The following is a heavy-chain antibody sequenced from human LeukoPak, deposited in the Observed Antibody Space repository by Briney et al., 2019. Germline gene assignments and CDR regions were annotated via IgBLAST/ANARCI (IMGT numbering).Heavy chain of an antibody. J-gene: IGHJ4*02. CDR3: ARNIAYGGYTYDFHLDY. CDR1: GYSISSGYY. Sequence: PSETLSPTCTVSGYSISSGYYWGWIRQPPGKGLEWIATIYHSGSTYCNPSLKSRVTMSVDTSKNQFSLKLSSVTAADTAVYYCARNIAYGGYTYDFHLDYWGQGTLVTVSS. CDR2: IYHSGST. D-gene: IGHD5-18*01. V-gene: IGHV4-38-2*02.